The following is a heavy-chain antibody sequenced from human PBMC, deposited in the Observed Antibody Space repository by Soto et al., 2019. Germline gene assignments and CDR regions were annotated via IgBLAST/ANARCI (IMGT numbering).Heavy chain of an antibody. CDR2: INPNSGGT. Sequence: GASVKVSCKASGYTFTGYYMHWVRQAPGQGLEWMGWINPNSGGTNYAQKFQGWVTMTRDTSISTAYMELSRLRSDDTAVYYCARGGAPQSSETYGMDVWGQGTTVTVS. V-gene: IGHV1-2*04. CDR3: ARGGAPQSSETYGMDV. J-gene: IGHJ6*02. CDR1: GYTFTGYY. D-gene: IGHD1-26*01.